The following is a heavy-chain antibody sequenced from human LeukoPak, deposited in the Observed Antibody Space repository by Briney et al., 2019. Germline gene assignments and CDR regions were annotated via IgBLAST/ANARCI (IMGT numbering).Heavy chain of an antibody. CDR1: GLTFDDYA. CDR3: AKVRGTYSSGYFFDY. Sequence: GGSLRLSCAASGLTFDDYAMHWVRQAPGKGLEWVSGINWNSDKIVFADSVKGRFNISRDNAKKSLYLQMNSLRVDDTAFYYCAKVRGTYSSGYFFDYWGQGTLVTVSS. J-gene: IGHJ4*02. V-gene: IGHV3-9*01. D-gene: IGHD6-19*01. CDR2: INWNSDKI.